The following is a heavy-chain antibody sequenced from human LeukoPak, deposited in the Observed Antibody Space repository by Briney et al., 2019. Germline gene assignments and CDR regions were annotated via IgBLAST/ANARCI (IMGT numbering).Heavy chain of an antibody. V-gene: IGHV1-69*04. D-gene: IGHD3-22*01. J-gene: IGHJ4*02. CDR1: GGTFSSYA. CDR3: AIVPYYYDSSGYYFVY. Sequence: SVKVSCKASGGTFSSYAISWVRQAPGQGLEWMGRIIPILGIANYAQKFQGRVTITADKSTSTAYMELSSLRSEDTAVYSCAIVPYYYDSSGYYFVYWGQGTLVTVSS. CDR2: IIPILGIA.